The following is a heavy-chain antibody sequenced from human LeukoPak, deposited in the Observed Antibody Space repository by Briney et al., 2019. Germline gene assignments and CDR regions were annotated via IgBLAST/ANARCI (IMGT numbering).Heavy chain of an antibody. CDR3: ARHAGSGKSWFGELLYDFDY. Sequence: GESLKISCKGPGYSFTSYWIGWVRQMPGKGLEWIGIIYPGDSDTRYSPSFQGQVTISADKSISTAYLQWSSLKASDTAMYYCARHAGSGKSWFGELLYDFDYWGQGNLVTVSS. V-gene: IGHV5-51*01. D-gene: IGHD3-10*01. CDR1: GYSFTSYW. J-gene: IGHJ4*02. CDR2: IYPGDSDT.